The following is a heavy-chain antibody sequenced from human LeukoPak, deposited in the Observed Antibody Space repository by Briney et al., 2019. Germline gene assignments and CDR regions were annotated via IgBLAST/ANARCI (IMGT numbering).Heavy chain of an antibody. D-gene: IGHD5-18*01. V-gene: IGHV5-51*01. CDR3: ARHLSPRDTAMAN. Sequence: GESLKISCKGSGYSFTTYWIGWVRQMPGKGLEWMGIIYPGDSDTRYSPSFQGQVTISADKSISTAYLQWSSLKASDTAMYYCARHLSPRDTAMANWGQGTLVTVSS. CDR1: GYSFTTYW. CDR2: IYPGDSDT. J-gene: IGHJ4*02.